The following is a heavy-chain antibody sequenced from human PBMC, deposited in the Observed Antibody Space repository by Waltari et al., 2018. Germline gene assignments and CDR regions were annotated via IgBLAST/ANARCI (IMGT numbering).Heavy chain of an antibody. V-gene: IGHV4-38-2*01. CDR2: IYHSGST. J-gene: IGHJ3*02. D-gene: IGHD6-13*01. CDR3: ARKSSSWYRENVGGAFDI. CDR1: GYSLSSGYS. Sequence: QVQLQESGPGLVKPSETLSLTCAVSGYSLSSGYSWGWIRQPPGKGLEWIGSIYHSGSTYYNPSLKSRVTISVDTSKNQFSLKLSSVTAADTAVYYCARKSSSWYRENVGGAFDIWGQGTMVTVSS.